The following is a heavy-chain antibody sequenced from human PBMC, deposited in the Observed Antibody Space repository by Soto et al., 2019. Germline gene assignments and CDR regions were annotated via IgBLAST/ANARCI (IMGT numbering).Heavy chain of an antibody. CDR2: IYSGGST. D-gene: IGHD3-10*01. CDR1: GFTVSSNY. CDR3: ARSSYGYGMDV. Sequence: RRLSCAASGFTVSSNYMSWVRQAPGKGLEWVSVIYSGGSTYYADSVKGRFTISRDNSKNTLYLQMNSLRAEDTAVYYCARSSYGYGMDVWGQGTTVTVSS. J-gene: IGHJ6*02. V-gene: IGHV3-53*01.